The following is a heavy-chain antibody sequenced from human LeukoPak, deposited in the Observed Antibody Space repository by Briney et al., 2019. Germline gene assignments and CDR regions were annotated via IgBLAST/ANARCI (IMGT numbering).Heavy chain of an antibody. D-gene: IGHD1-20*01. Sequence: GGSLRLSCAASGFTFTTYKMNWVRQAPGKGLEWVSSISGNGTYMYYADSLKGRFTISRDNAKNSLYLQMNSLRAEDTAVYYCARVLDITGTIFDAFDIWGQGTMLTVSS. CDR3: ARVLDITGTIFDAFDI. V-gene: IGHV3-21*01. CDR1: GFTFTTYK. CDR2: ISGNGTYM. J-gene: IGHJ3*02.